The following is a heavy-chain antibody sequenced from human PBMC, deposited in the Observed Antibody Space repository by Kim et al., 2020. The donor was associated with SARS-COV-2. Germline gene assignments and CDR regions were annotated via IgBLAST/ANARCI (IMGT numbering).Heavy chain of an antibody. CDR2: ISGSGGST. D-gene: IGHD3-10*01. V-gene: IGHV3-23*01. Sequence: GGSLRLSCAASGFTFSSYAMSWVRQAPGKGLEWVSAISGSGGSTYYADSVKGRFTISRDNSKNTLYLQMNSLRAEDTAVYYCAKGNGFGELLFGYYYYGMDVWGQGTTVTVSS. CDR1: GFTFSSYA. CDR3: AKGNGFGELLFGYYYYGMDV. J-gene: IGHJ6*02.